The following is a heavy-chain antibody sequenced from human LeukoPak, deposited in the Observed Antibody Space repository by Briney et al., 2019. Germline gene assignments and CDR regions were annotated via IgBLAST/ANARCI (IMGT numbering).Heavy chain of an antibody. Sequence: ASVKVSCKASGYTFTGYYMHWVRQAPGQGLEWMGWXNPNSGGTNYAQKFQGWVTMTRDTSISTAYMELSRLRSDDTAVYYCARAIAAAGTGPYYFDYWGQGTLVTVSS. J-gene: IGHJ4*02. V-gene: IGHV1-2*04. CDR1: GYTFTGYY. D-gene: IGHD6-13*01. CDR3: ARAIAAAGTGPYYFDY. CDR2: XNPNSGGT.